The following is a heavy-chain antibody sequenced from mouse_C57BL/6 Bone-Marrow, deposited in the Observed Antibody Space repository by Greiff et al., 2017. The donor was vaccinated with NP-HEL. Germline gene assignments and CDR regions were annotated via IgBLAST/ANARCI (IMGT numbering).Heavy chain of an antibody. J-gene: IGHJ2*01. CDR2: ISPRSGSP. V-gene: IGHV1-81*01. CDR1: GYTFTSYG. Sequence: QVQLQQSRAELARPGASVKLSCKASGYTFTSYGISWVKQSTGQGLEWIGEISPRSGSPYYNEKFKGKATLTADKSSSTAYMELRSLTAEDAAVYCCAREMDYLDYWGQGTTLTVSS. CDR3: AREMDYLDY.